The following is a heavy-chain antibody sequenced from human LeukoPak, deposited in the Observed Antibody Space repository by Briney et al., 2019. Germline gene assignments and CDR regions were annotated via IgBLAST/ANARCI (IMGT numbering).Heavy chain of an antibody. CDR3: ARDIVVVPAAILGDNWFDP. CDR2: INPNSGGT. CDR1: GYTFTSYG. D-gene: IGHD2-2*01. Sequence: ASVKVSCKASGYTFTSYGISWVRQAPGQGLEWMGRINPNSGGTNYAQKFQGRVTMTRDTSISTAYMELSRLRSDDTAVYYCARDIVVVPAAILGDNWFDPWGQGTLVTVSS. J-gene: IGHJ5*02. V-gene: IGHV1-2*06.